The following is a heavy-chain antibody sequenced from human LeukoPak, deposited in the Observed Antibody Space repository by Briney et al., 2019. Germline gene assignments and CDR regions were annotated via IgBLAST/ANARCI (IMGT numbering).Heavy chain of an antibody. D-gene: IGHD1-1*01. CDR1: GFTFRSYW. Sequence: GGSLRLSCAASGFTFRSYWIHWVRQAPGKGLVWVSRINSEGSSTSYADSVKGRFTISRDNAKNSLYLQMNSLRVEDTAIYYCARDPYNGAYSEGYYYYYMDVWGKGTTVTVSS. J-gene: IGHJ6*03. CDR2: INSEGSST. CDR3: ARDPYNGAYSEGYYYYYMDV. V-gene: IGHV3-74*01.